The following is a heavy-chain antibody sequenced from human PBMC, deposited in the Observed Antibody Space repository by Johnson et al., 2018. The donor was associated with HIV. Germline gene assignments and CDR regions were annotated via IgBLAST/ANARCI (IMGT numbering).Heavy chain of an antibody. Sequence: VLLVESGGGVVQPGRSLRLSCAASGFTFSSYAMHWVRQAPGKGLEWVAVISYDGSNKYYADSVKGRFTISRDNSKNTLYLQMNSLRAEDTAVYYCAKGIVVGVRAFDIWGQGTMVTVS. CDR1: GFTFSSYA. D-gene: IGHD3-22*01. CDR3: AKGIVVGVRAFDI. J-gene: IGHJ3*02. CDR2: ISYDGSNK. V-gene: IGHV3-30*04.